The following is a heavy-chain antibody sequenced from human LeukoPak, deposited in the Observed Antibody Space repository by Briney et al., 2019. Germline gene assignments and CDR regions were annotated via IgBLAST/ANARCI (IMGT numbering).Heavy chain of an antibody. V-gene: IGHV1-3*01. CDR3: ARDRYYDSSGGYYYYYGMDV. CDR1: GYTFTSYA. J-gene: IGHJ6*02. Sequence: GASVKVSCKASGYTFTSYAMHWVRQAPGQRLEWMGWINAGNGDTKYSQKFQGSVTITRDTSASTAYMELSSLRSEDTAVYYCARDRYYDSSGGYYYYYGMDVWGQGTTVTVSS. D-gene: IGHD3-22*01. CDR2: INAGNGDT.